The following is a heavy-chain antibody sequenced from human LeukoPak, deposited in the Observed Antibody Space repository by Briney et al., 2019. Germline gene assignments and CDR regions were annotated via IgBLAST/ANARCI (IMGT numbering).Heavy chain of an antibody. CDR1: GFTFSSYS. Sequence: TGGSLRLSCAASGFTFSSYSMNWVRQAPGKGLEWVSAISGSGAATYYADSVKGRFTISGDNFKTTLFLHMNRLRVEDTALYYCAKTYFGDYALHAFDMWGQGTMVTVSS. J-gene: IGHJ3*02. V-gene: IGHV3-23*01. D-gene: IGHD4-17*01. CDR2: ISGSGAAT. CDR3: AKTYFGDYALHAFDM.